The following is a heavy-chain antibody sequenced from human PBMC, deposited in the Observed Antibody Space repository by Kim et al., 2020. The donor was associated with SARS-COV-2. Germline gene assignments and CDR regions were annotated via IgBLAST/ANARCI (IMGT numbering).Heavy chain of an antibody. CDR1: GGSISSYY. Sequence: SETLSLTCTVSGGSISSYYWSWIRQPPGKGLEWIGYIYYSGSTNYNPSLKSRVTISVDTSKNQFSLKLSSVTAADTAVYYCSRDSAYYYGSGSYYTPRYGMDVWCQGTTVTVSS. CDR2: IYYSGST. V-gene: IGHV4-59*01. CDR3: SRDSAYYYGSGSYYTPRYGMDV. D-gene: IGHD3-10*01. J-gene: IGHJ6*02.